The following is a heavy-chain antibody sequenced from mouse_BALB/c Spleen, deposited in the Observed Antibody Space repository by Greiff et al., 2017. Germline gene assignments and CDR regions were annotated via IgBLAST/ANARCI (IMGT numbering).Heavy chain of an antibody. Sequence: EVKLVESGGGLVQPGGSMKLSCVASGFTFSNYWMNWVRPSPEKGLEWVAEIRLKSNNYATHYAESVKGRFTISRDDSKSSVYLQMNNLRAEDTGIYYCTRDYGYNYAMDYWGQGTSVTVSS. J-gene: IGHJ4*01. CDR1: GFTFSNYW. V-gene: IGHV6-6*02. D-gene: IGHD1-2*01. CDR3: TRDYGYNYAMDY. CDR2: IRLKSNNYAT.